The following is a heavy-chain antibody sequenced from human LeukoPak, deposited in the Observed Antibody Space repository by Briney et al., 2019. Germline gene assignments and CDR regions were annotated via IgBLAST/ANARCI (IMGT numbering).Heavy chain of an antibody. Sequence: GSLRLSCAASGFPFSSYAMSWVRQAPGKGLEWVSAISGSGGSTYYADSVKGRFTISRDNSKNTLYLQMNSLRAEDTAVYYCATRREYSSSRGYWGQGTLVTVSS. D-gene: IGHD6-6*01. J-gene: IGHJ4*02. CDR1: GFPFSSYA. CDR2: ISGSGGST. CDR3: ATRREYSSSRGY. V-gene: IGHV3-23*01.